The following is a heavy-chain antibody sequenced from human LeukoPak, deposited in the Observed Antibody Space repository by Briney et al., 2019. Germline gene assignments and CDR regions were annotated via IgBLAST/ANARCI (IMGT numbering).Heavy chain of an antibody. D-gene: IGHD1-26*01. Sequence: SETLSLTCTVSGGSISSYYWSWIRQPAGKGLEWLGRIYTSGSTNYNASLKSRVSMSVDTSKNQFSLKLSPVTAADTAVFYCARENSGSYREFDYWGQGTLVTVSS. CDR1: GGSISSYY. V-gene: IGHV4-4*07. J-gene: IGHJ4*02. CDR3: ARENSGSYREFDY. CDR2: IYTSGST.